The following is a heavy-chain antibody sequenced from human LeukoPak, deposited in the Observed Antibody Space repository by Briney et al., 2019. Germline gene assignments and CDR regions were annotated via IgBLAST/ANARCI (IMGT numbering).Heavy chain of an antibody. D-gene: IGHD6-6*01. Sequence: TGGSPRLSCAVSGFTFSGFWMSWSRQAPGKGLEWVASINSDGSEGYYADVVKGRFTISRDNAKNSLYLQINSLRAEDTAVYYCARSSYSSSSSVWGQGTMVTVSS. J-gene: IGHJ3*01. CDR2: INSDGSEG. CDR3: ARSSYSSSSSV. V-gene: IGHV3-7*03. CDR1: GFTFSGFW.